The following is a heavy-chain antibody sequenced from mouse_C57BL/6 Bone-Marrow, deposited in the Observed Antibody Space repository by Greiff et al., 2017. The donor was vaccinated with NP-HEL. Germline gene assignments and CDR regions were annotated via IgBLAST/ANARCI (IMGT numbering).Heavy chain of an antibody. D-gene: IGHD2-4*01. CDR1: GYTFTSYG. CDR3: ARYDYDSWFAY. CDR2: IYPRSGNT. J-gene: IGHJ3*01. Sequence: VMLVESGAELARPGASVKLSCKASGYTFTSYGISWVKQRTGQGLEWIGEIYPRSGNTYYNEKFKGKATLTADKSSSTAYMELRSLTSEDSAVYFCARYDYDSWFAYWGQGTLVTVSA. V-gene: IGHV1-81*01.